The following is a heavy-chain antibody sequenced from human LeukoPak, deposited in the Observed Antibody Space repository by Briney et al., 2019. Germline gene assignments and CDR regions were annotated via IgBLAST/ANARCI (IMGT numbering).Heavy chain of an antibody. Sequence: PGGSLRLSCAASGFTFSDYYMSWMRQAPGKGLEWVSYISGRSTYTKYADSVKGRFTISRDNAKNSLFLQMNSLRAEDTAVYYCASSLYNYDRFDPWGQGTLVTVSS. CDR1: GFTFSDYY. D-gene: IGHD5-18*01. J-gene: IGHJ5*02. V-gene: IGHV3-11*06. CDR3: ASSLYNYDRFDP. CDR2: ISGRSTYT.